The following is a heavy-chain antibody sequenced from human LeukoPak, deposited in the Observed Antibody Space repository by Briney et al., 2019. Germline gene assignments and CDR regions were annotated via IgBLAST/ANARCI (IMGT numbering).Heavy chain of an antibody. CDR2: IYYSGGT. D-gene: IGHD3-10*01. V-gene: IGHV4-59*01. CDR3: ARESYYYGSGSYYNAFDY. Sequence: PSETLSLTCTVSGGSISSYYWSWRRQPPGERLEWSGYIYYSGGTNYNPSLKSRVTISVDTSKSQFSLKLSSVTAADTAVYYCARESYYYGSGSYYNAFDYWGQGTLVTVSS. CDR1: GGSISSYY. J-gene: IGHJ4*02.